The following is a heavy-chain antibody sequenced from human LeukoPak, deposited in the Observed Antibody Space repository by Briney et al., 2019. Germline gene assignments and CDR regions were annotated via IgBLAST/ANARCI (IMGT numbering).Heavy chain of an antibody. CDR1: GFTFSSYS. J-gene: IGHJ5*02. Sequence: PGGSLRLSCAASGFTFSSYSMNWVRQAPGKGLEWVSSISSSSSNIYYADSVKGRFTISRDNAKNSLYLQMNSLRAEDTAVYYCARDCRRRGLVVITTSAGLDPWGQGTLVSVSS. V-gene: IGHV3-21*01. CDR2: ISSSSSNI. CDR3: ARDCRRRGLVVITTSAGLDP. D-gene: IGHD3-22*01.